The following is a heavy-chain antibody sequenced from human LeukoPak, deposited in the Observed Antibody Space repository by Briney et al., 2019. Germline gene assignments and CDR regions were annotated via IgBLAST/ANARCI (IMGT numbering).Heavy chain of an antibody. CDR3: ATSSVTGTGRGWFDP. Sequence: SETLSLTCSVSGGSISSTNNHWGWIRQPPGKGLEWIGSVYYSGTTYYNPSLKSRVTITVDTSNNQFSLKLPSVTAADTAVYYCATSSVTGTGRGWFDPWGQGTLVTVSS. J-gene: IGHJ5*02. CDR2: VYYSGTT. D-gene: IGHD6-19*01. CDR1: GGSISSTNNH. V-gene: IGHV4-39*01.